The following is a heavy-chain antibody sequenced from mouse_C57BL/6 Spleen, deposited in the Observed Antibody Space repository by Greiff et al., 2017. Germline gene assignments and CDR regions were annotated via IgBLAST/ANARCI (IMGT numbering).Heavy chain of an antibody. CDR2: ISDGGSYT. J-gene: IGHJ1*03. Sequence: DVMLVESGGGLVKPGGSLKLSCAASGFTFSSYAMSWVRQTPEKRLEWVATISDGGSYTYYPDNVKGRFTISRDNAKNNLYLQMSHLKSEDTAMYYCARDDYYGSSSWYFDVWGTGTTVTVSS. CDR3: ARDDYYGSSSWYFDV. CDR1: GFTFSSYA. D-gene: IGHD1-1*01. V-gene: IGHV5-4*01.